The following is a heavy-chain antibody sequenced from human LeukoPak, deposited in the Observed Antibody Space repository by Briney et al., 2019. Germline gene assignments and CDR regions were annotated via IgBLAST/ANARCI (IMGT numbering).Heavy chain of an antibody. Sequence: GASVKVSCKASGYTFTSYGIIWVRQAPGQGLEWMGWISAYTGNTNYAQKFQGRATMTTDTSTSTAYMELRSLRSDDTAVYYCARASSPTAGWGYWGQGTLVTVSS. CDR1: GYTFTSYG. D-gene: IGHD6-13*01. CDR3: ARASSPTAGWGY. CDR2: ISAYTGNT. V-gene: IGHV1-18*01. J-gene: IGHJ4*02.